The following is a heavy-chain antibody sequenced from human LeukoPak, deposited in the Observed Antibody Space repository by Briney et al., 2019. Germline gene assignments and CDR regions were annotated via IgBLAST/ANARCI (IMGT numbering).Heavy chain of an antibody. J-gene: IGHJ6*03. D-gene: IGHD6-19*01. CDR2: INPNSGGT. V-gene: IGHV1-2*02. CDR1: GYTFTGYY. Sequence: ASVKVSCKASGYTFTGYYMHWVRQAPGQGLEWMGWINPNSGGTNYAQKFQGRVTMTRDTSTSTAYMELRSLRSDDTAVYYCARDGGYSSGWYYYYYYMDVWGKGTTVTISS. CDR3: ARDGGYSSGWYYYYYYMDV.